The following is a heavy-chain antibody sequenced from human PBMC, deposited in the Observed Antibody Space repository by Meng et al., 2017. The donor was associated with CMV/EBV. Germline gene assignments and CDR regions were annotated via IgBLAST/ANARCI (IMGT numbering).Heavy chain of an antibody. J-gene: IGHJ4*02. D-gene: IGHD2-2*01. CDR1: GFTFSSSS. CDR2: ISSSSSYI. CDR3: ARDFPYCSSTSCYPW. Sequence: GESLKISCAASGFTFSSSSMNWVRQAPGKGLEWVSSISSSSSYIYYADSVKGRFTISRDNAKNSLYLQMNSLRAEDTAVYYCARDFPYCSSTSCYPWWGQGTLVTVSS. V-gene: IGHV3-21*01.